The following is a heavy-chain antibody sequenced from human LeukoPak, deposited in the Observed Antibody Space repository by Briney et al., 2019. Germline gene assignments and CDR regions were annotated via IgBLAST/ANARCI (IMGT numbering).Heavy chain of an antibody. D-gene: IGHD3-10*01. CDR1: GFTFSSYA. Sequence: GRSLRLSCAASGFTFSSYAMHWVRQAPGKGLEWVAVLSYDENNRYYADSVKGRFTISRDSSKITLYLQMNSLRAEDTAVYYCAKDPGYWGQGTLVTVSS. J-gene: IGHJ4*02. CDR2: LSYDENNR. V-gene: IGHV3-30-3*01. CDR3: AKDPGY.